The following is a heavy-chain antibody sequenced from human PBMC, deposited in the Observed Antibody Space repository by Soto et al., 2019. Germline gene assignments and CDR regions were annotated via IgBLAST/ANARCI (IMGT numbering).Heavy chain of an antibody. D-gene: IGHD6-6*01. J-gene: IGHJ4*02. V-gene: IGHV4-34*01. CDR3: AGAEVHPYSSSGPFDY. CDR1: CGSFSGYY. CDR2: INHSGST. Sequence: SETLSLTCAVYCGSFSGYYWSWIRQPPGKGLEWIGEINHSGSTNYNPSLKSRVTISVDTSKNQFSLKLSSVTAADTAVYYCAGAEVHPYSSSGPFDYWGQGTLVTVSS.